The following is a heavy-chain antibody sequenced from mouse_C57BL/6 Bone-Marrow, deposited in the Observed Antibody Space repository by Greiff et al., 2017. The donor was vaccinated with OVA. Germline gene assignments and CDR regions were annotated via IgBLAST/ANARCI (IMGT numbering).Heavy chain of an antibody. Sequence: SGPELVKPGASVKISCKASGYTFTDYYMNWVKQSHGKSLEWIGDINPNNGGTSYNQKFKGKATLTVDKSSSTAYMELRSLTSEDSAVYYCARKVYYGYDGVHFDYWGQGTTLTVSS. J-gene: IGHJ2*01. CDR3: ARKVYYGYDGVHFDY. CDR1: GYTFTDYY. D-gene: IGHD2-2*01. V-gene: IGHV1-26*01. CDR2: INPNNGGT.